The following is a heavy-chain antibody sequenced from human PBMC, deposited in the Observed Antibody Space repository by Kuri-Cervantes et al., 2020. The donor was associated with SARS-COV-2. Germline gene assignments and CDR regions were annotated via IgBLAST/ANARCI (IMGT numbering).Heavy chain of an antibody. CDR3: AKDPAGGLNWFDP. Sequence: GESLKISCAASGFTFSDYYMKWVRQAPGKGLEWISSISRSSSIYYADSVKGRFTISRDNAKSSLYLQVNSLRAEDTAVYYCAKDPAGGLNWFDPWGQGTLVTVSS. J-gene: IGHJ5*02. CDR1: GFTFSDYY. CDR2: ISRSSSI. D-gene: IGHD6-13*01. V-gene: IGHV3-69-1*02.